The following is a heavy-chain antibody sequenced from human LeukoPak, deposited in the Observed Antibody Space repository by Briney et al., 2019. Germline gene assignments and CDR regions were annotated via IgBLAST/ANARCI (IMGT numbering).Heavy chain of an antibody. CDR3: ARDQGWFGESLDTFDY. V-gene: IGHV3-74*01. D-gene: IGHD3-10*01. CDR2: INSDGSST. Sequence: GGSLRLSCAASGFTFSSYWMHWVRQAPGKGLVWVSRINSDGSSTSYADSVKGRFTISRDNAKNTLYLQMNSLRAEDTAVYYCARDQGWFGESLDTFDYWGREPWSPSPQ. CDR1: GFTFSSYW. J-gene: IGHJ4*02.